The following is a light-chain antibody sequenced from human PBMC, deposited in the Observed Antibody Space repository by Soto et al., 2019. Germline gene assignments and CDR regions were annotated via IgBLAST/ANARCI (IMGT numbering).Light chain of an antibody. CDR1: SSYIGAGYD. J-gene: IGLJ2*01. V-gene: IGLV1-40*01. CDR3: QSYDSSLSGSV. Sequence: QSVLTQPPSVSGAPGQRVTISCTGRSSYIGAGYDVHWYQQLPGKAPKLLIYGNSNRPSGVPDRFSGSKSGTSASLAITGLQAEDEADYYCQSYDSSLSGSVFGGGTKVTVL. CDR2: GNS.